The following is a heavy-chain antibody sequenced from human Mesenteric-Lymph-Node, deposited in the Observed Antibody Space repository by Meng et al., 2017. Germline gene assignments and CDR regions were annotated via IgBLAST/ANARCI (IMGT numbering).Heavy chain of an antibody. CDR1: GYTFTSYR. J-gene: IGHJ5*02. Sequence: ASVKVSCKASGYTFTSYRISWVRQAPGQGLEWMGWISAYKGSTNYAQKVQGRVTMTTDTSTSAAYMELGRLRSDDTAVYYCSREYYYDSSGYYSGFDPWGQGTLVTVSS. D-gene: IGHD3-22*01. CDR2: ISAYKGST. V-gene: IGHV1-18*01. CDR3: SREYYYDSSGYYSGFDP.